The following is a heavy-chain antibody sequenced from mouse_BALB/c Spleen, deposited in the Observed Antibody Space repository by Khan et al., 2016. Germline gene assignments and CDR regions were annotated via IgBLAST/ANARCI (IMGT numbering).Heavy chain of an antibody. V-gene: IGHV1S34*01. CDR2: ISCYNGAT. J-gene: IGHJ2*01. Sequence: LVKTGASVKISCKASGYPFTGYYMHWVRQSHGKSLEWIGYISCYNGATRYNQKFKDKATLTVDTSSSTAYMQFNSLTSEYSAVYYCARPHFGFDEGYYFDYWGQGTTLTVSS. CDR1: GYPFTGYY. CDR3: ARPHFGFDEGYYFDY. D-gene: IGHD2-2*01.